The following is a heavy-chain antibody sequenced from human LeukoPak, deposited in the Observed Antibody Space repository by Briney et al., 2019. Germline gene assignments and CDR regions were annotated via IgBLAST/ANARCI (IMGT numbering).Heavy chain of an antibody. J-gene: IGHJ6*02. Sequence: PGGSLRLSCAASGFTVSSNYMSWVRQAPGKGLEWVSVIYSGGSTYYADSVKGRFTISGDNSKNTLYLQMNSLRAEDTAVYYCARDHLVPDDYGGYIDYYGMDVWGQGTTVTVSS. CDR1: GFTVSSNY. D-gene: IGHD4-17*01. CDR2: IYSGGST. CDR3: ARDHLVPDDYGGYIDYYGMDV. V-gene: IGHV3-66*01.